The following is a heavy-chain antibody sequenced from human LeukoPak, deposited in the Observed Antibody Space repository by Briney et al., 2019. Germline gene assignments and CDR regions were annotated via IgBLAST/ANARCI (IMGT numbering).Heavy chain of an antibody. Sequence: ASVKVSCKASGYTFTSYGISWVRQAPGQGLEWMGWISAYNGNTNYAQKLQGRVTMTSDTSTSTAYMELRSLRSDDTAVYYCARDGSISGSSPAVDYWGQGTLVTVSS. CDR1: GYTFTSYG. J-gene: IGHJ4*02. V-gene: IGHV1-18*01. D-gene: IGHD1-26*01. CDR2: ISAYNGNT. CDR3: ARDGSISGSSPAVDY.